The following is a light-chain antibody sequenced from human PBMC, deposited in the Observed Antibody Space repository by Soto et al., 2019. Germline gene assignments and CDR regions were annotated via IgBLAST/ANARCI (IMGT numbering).Light chain of an antibody. CDR3: QQRWHWPSNT. V-gene: IGKV3-11*01. J-gene: IGKJ5*01. CDR1: ESVSSY. Sequence: EIVLTQSPATLSLSPGESATLSCRASESVSSYLAWYQQKPGLPPRLLIYETSNRVIGIPARFSGSGSGTDLTLTISSLEPEDFGVYYCQQRWHWPSNTFGQGTRLEI. CDR2: ETS.